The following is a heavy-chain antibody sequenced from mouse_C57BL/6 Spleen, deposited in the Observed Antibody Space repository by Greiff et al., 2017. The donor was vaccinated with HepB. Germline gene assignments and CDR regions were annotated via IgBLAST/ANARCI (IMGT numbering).Heavy chain of an antibody. Sequence: DVKLQESGPVLVKPGASVKMSCKASGYTFTDYYMNWVKQSHGKSLEWIGVINPYNGGTSYNQKFKGKATLTVDKSSSTAYMELNSLTSEDSAVYYCARSKEYDYDDAGYAMDYWGQGTSVTVSS. CDR3: ARSKEYDYDDAGYAMDY. V-gene: IGHV1-19*01. CDR2: INPYNGGT. J-gene: IGHJ4*01. CDR1: GYTFTDYY. D-gene: IGHD2-4*01.